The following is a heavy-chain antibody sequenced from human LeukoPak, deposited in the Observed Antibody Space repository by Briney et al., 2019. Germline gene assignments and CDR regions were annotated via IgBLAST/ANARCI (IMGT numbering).Heavy chain of an antibody. D-gene: IGHD5/OR15-5a*01. CDR2: IYYSGST. V-gene: IGHV4-59*01. Sequence: SETLSLTCTVSGGSISSYYWSWIRQPPGKGLEWIGYIYYSGSTNYNPSLKSRVTISVDTSKNQFSLKLSSVTAADTAVYYCARDLHGMDVWGQGTTITVSS. CDR3: ARDLHGMDV. J-gene: IGHJ6*02. CDR1: GGSISSYY.